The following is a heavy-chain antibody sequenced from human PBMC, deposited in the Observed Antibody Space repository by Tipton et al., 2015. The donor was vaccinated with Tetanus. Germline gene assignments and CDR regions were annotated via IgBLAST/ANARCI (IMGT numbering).Heavy chain of an antibody. CDR3: ASFSDGYFDS. V-gene: IGHV5-51*01. J-gene: IGHJ4*02. CDR1: GYDFNYYW. Sequence: QLVQSGAEVKKPGESLKISCKASGYDFNYYWIGWVRQMPGKGLEWMGLIYPDDSDTRYSPSFQGQVTFSADESNSTAYLQWSSLKASDPAIYYCASFSDGYFDSWGQGTLVTVSS. D-gene: IGHD2-15*01. CDR2: IYPDDSDT.